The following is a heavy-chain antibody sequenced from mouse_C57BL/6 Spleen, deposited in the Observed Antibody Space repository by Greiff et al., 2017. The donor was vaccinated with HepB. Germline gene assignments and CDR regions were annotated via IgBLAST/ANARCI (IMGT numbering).Heavy chain of an antibody. CDR1: AFTFSDYY. V-gene: IGHV5-16*01. Sequence: EVHLVESEGGLVQPGSSMKLSCTASAFTFSDYYMAWVRQVPEKGLEWVANINYDGSSTYYLDSLKSRFIISRDNAKNILYLQMSSLKSEDTATYYCARAHPVATAYWYFGVWGTGTTVTVSS. CDR2: INYDGSST. J-gene: IGHJ1*03. CDR3: ARAHPVATAYWYFGV. D-gene: IGHD1-1*02.